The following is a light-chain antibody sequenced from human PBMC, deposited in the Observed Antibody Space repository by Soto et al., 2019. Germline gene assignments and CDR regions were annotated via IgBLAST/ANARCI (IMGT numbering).Light chain of an antibody. J-gene: IGKJ1*01. Sequence: EVVLTQSPATMSVSPGEKCTLSCRASQSVSSSYLAWYQQKPGQSPRLLIFGASIRDTGLPDRFSGGGSGTDFTLSISRLEPEDSAVYYCQQYGSSPGTFGQGTKVDIK. V-gene: IGKV3-20*01. CDR2: GAS. CDR1: QSVSSSY. CDR3: QQYGSSPGT.